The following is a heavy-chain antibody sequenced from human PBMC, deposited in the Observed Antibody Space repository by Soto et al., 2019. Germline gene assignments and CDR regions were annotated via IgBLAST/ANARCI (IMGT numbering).Heavy chain of an antibody. CDR2: IERDDDDK. CDR1: GFSLTSPGMC. J-gene: IGHJ6*01. CDR3: ARFIRRPSRLYGMDV. D-gene: IGHD4-17*01. Sequence: GSGPTLVNPTETLTLACAVSGFSLTSPGMCVSWIRQSPGKSLEWLALIERDDDDKYYSTSLKTRLTISKDTRKNQVVLTMANMAPGDTATCSCARFIRRPSRLYGMDVWGQPTRVTF. V-gene: IGHV2-70*13.